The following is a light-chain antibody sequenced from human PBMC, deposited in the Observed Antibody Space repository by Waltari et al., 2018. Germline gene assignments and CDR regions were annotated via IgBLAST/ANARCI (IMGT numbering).Light chain of an antibody. V-gene: IGKV1-33*01. Sequence: IQMTQSPSSLSASLGDRVIITCQASQGITNFLHWYQQKLGKSPELLISDGSILRTGGPARFSGRGSGTDFTFTISGLQHEDDGTYYCQQYDNFPPTFGGGTRVEIK. CDR3: QQYDNFPPT. CDR1: QGITNF. J-gene: IGKJ4*01. CDR2: DGS.